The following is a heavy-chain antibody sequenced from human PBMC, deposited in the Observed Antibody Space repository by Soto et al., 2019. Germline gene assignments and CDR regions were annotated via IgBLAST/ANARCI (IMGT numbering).Heavy chain of an antibody. V-gene: IGHV3-21*01. D-gene: IGHD3-3*01. CDR2: ISTSGDST. J-gene: IGHJ3*01. CDR3: TRDGEPL. CDR1: GFTFSTYT. Sequence: VQLVESGGGLVKPGGSLRLSCAASGFTFSTYTMNWVRQAPGKGLEWVSSISTSGDSTYYEDSLRGRFTISRDNARASLYLQMDSLRADDAAMYYCTRDGEPLWGQGTMVTVSS.